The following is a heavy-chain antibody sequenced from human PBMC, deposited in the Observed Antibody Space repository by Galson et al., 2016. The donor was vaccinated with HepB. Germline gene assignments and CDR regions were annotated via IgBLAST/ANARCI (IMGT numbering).Heavy chain of an antibody. CDR3: ARDRQWLVTFDY. CDR1: EFSFSSYA. V-gene: IGHV3-30*03. CDR2: ISDDGTNK. D-gene: IGHD6-19*01. J-gene: IGHJ4*02. Sequence: SLRLSCAASEFSFSSYAMHWVRQAPGKGLEWEAVISDDGTNKFYGDAVKGRFTISRDNSRNTLYLQMNRVRPEDTGVYYCARDRQWLVTFDYWGLGTLVTVSS.